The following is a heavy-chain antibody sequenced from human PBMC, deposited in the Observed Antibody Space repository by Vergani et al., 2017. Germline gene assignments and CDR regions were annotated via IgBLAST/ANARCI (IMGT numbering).Heavy chain of an antibody. D-gene: IGHD2-8*01. V-gene: IGHV4-34*01. CDR2: IDHTGRP. Sequence: QVQLQQWGGGLLKPSETLSLTCVVNGWSFTSYHWTWIRQSPGEGLEWVGDIDHTGRPEYNPSLKSRLTMSVDKSRNQFSLTLNSVTATDTAIYFCARVNTETNGQLYYYCYMDVWGQGTAITVS. J-gene: IGHJ6*03. CDR1: GWSFTSYH. CDR3: ARVNTETNGQLYYYCYMDV.